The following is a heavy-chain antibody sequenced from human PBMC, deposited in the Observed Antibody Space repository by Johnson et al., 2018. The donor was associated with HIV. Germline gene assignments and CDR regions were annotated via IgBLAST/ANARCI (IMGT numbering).Heavy chain of an antibody. CDR3: TTDWYSSSWYGALDAFDI. D-gene: IGHD6-13*01. CDR2: IKSKTDGGTT. J-gene: IGHJ3*02. Sequence: VQLVESGGGLVKPGGSLRVSCAASGFTFNRAWMSWVRQAPGKGLEWVGRIKSKTDGGTTDYAAPVNGRFTISRDDSKNTLYLQMNSLKTEDTAVYYCTTDWYSSSWYGALDAFDIWGQGTMVTVSS. CDR1: GFTFNRAW. V-gene: IGHV3-15*01.